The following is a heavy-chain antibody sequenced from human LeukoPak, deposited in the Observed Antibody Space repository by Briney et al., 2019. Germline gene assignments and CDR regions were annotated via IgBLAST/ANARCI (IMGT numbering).Heavy chain of an antibody. D-gene: IGHD2-2*01. J-gene: IGHJ4*02. Sequence: NSSETLSLTCAVYGGSFSGYYWSWIRQPPGKGLEWIGEINHSGSTNYNPSLKSRVTISVDTSKNQFSLKLSSVTAADTAVYYCARRGLFGWVPAANDYYFDYWGQGTLVTVSS. CDR1: GGSFSGYY. V-gene: IGHV4-34*01. CDR3: ARRGLFGWVPAANDYYFDY. CDR2: INHSGST.